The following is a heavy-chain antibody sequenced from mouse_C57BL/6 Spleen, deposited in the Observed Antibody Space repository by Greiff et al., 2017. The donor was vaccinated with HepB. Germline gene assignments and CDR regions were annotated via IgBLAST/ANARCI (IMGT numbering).Heavy chain of an antibody. CDR2: ISDGGSYT. CDR1: GFTFSSYA. J-gene: IGHJ4*01. D-gene: IGHD2-1*01. CDR3: ARDHGNPYYYAMDY. V-gene: IGHV5-4*01. Sequence: EVKVVESGGGLVKPGGSLKLSCAASGFTFSSYAMSWVRQTPEKRLEWVATISDGGSYTYYPDNVKGRFTISRDNAKNNLYLQMSHLKSEDTAMYYCARDHGNPYYYAMDYWGQGTSVTVSS.